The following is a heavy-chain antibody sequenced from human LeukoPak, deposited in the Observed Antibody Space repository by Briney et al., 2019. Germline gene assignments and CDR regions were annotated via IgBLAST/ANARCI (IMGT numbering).Heavy chain of an antibody. CDR2: IYHSGST. CDR3: ARGGSPVGATPFSYYYYYGMDV. CDR1: GGSISSGGYS. Sequence: SETLSLTCAVSGGSISSGGYSWSWIRQPPGKGLEWIGYIYHSGSTYYNPSLKSRVTISVDRSKSQFSLKLSSVTAADTAVYYCARGGSPVGATPFSYYYYYGMDVWGQGTTVTVSS. J-gene: IGHJ6*02. D-gene: IGHD1-26*01. V-gene: IGHV4-30-2*01.